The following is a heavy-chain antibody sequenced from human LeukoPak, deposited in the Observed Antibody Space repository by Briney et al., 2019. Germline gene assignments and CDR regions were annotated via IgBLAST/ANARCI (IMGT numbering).Heavy chain of an antibody. D-gene: IGHD3-10*01. V-gene: IGHV1-2*06. CDR2: INPNSGGT. Sequence: ASVKVSCKASGGTFISYAISWVRQAPGQGLEWMGRINPNSGGTNYAQKFQGRVTMTRDTSISTAYMELSRLRSDDTAVYYCARDYYGSGSYDPRIYGMDVWGQGTTVTVSS. J-gene: IGHJ6*02. CDR1: GGTFISYA. CDR3: ARDYYGSGSYDPRIYGMDV.